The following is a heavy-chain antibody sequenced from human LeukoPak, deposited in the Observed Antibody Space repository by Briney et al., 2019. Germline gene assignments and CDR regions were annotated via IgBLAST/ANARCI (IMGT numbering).Heavy chain of an antibody. D-gene: IGHD1-1*01. CDR2: VHTSGST. J-gene: IGHJ4*02. CDR3: AAAARQARPLDY. Sequence: PSETLSLTCDVSGGSISGNYWSWIRQPAGKGLEWVGRVHTSGSTNYNPSLKSRVTISVDTSKNQFSLKLSSVTAADTAVYYCAAAARQARPLDYWGQGTLVTVSS. CDR1: GGSISGNY. V-gene: IGHV4-4*07.